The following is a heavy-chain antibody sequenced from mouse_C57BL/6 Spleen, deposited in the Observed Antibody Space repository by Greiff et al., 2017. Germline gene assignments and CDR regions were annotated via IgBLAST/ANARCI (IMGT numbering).Heavy chain of an antibody. V-gene: IGHV1-55*01. J-gene: IGHJ2*01. CDR3: ARVPYYRSYFDY. CDR2: IYPGSGST. D-gene: IGHD2-12*01. Sequence: QVQLQQPGAELVKPGASVKMSCKASGYTFTSYWITWVKQRPGQGLEWIGDIYPGSGSTNYNEKFKSKATLTVDTSSSTSYMQLSSLTSEDSAVYYCARVPYYRSYFDYWGQGTTLTVSS. CDR1: GYTFTSYW.